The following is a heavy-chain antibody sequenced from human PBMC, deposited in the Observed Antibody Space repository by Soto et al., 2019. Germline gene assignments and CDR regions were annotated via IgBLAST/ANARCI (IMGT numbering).Heavy chain of an antibody. CDR2: IDPSDSYT. CDR1: GYSFTSYW. J-gene: IGHJ6*02. V-gene: IGHV5-10-1*01. CDR3: AVGLESSGWDYYSYYGMDV. D-gene: IGHD6-19*01. Sequence: PGESLKISCKGSGYSFTSYWISWVRQMPGKGLEWMGRIDPSDSYTNYSPSFQGHVTISADKSISTAYLQWSSLKASDTAMYYCAVGLESSGWDYYSYYGMDVWGQGTTVTVSS.